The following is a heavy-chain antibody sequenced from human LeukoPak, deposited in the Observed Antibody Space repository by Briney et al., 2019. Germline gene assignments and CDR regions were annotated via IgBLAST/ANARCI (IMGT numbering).Heavy chain of an antibody. Sequence: ASVKVSCKASGYTFTCYYMHWVRQAPGQGLEWMGWINPNSGGTNYAQKFQGRVTMTRDTSISTAYMELSRLRSDDTAVYYCAREKGIAVAYDYWGQGTLVTVSS. CDR2: INPNSGGT. J-gene: IGHJ4*02. V-gene: IGHV1-2*02. CDR1: GYTFTCYY. D-gene: IGHD6-19*01. CDR3: AREKGIAVAYDY.